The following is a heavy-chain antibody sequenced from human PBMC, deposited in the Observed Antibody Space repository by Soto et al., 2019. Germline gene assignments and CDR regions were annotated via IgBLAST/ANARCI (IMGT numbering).Heavy chain of an antibody. CDR3: AWGFKHYYDSRGIYWPAEY. CDR2: IIPIFGTA. CDR1: SGPRLSAA. Sequence: SVTASCTTSSGPRLSAAISWVRQAPGPGLDWMGGIIPIFGTANYAQKFQGRVTITSDESTSRAYMELSSLRSEDTAVYYCAWGFKHYYDSRGIYWPAEYLGQGTLVT. J-gene: IGHJ4*01. D-gene: IGHD3-22*01. V-gene: IGHV1-69*13.